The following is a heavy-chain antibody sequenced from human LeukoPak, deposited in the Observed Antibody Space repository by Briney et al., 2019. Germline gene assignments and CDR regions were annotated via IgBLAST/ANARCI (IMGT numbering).Heavy chain of an antibody. Sequence: ASVKVSRKASGYTFTSYYMHWVRQAPGQGLEWMGIINPSGGSTSYAQKFQGRVTMTRDMSTSTVYMELSSLRSEDTAVYYCARADIVVVPAAPAYYMDVWGKGATVTVSS. CDR1: GYTFTSYY. CDR2: INPSGGST. CDR3: ARADIVVVPAAPAYYMDV. J-gene: IGHJ6*03. V-gene: IGHV1-46*01. D-gene: IGHD2-2*01.